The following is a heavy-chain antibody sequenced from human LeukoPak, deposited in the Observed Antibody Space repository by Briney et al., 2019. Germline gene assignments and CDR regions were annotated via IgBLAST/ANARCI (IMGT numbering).Heavy chain of an antibody. V-gene: IGHV4-31*03. CDR1: GVSISSRDHY. J-gene: IGHJ4*02. Sequence: PSETLSLTCSVSGVSISSRDHYWSWIRQHPEKGLEWIGYIFYSGSTHYNPSLKSRGTISVDPSKNQFSLKLSSVTAADTAVYYCARALYYTNGDFFFDQWGQGTMVTVSS. D-gene: IGHD2-8*01. CDR3: ARALYYTNGDFFFDQ. CDR2: IFYSGST.